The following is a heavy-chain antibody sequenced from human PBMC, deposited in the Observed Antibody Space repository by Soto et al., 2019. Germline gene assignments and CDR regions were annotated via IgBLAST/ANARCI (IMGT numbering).Heavy chain of an antibody. CDR1: GDSISLGGYS. V-gene: IGHV4-30-2*01. CDR2: LYHGGRT. D-gene: IGHD5-12*01. J-gene: IGHJ4*02. CDR3: ARESRLGYRLFDN. Sequence: QLQLQESGSGLVKPSQTLSLTCDVSGDSISLGGYSWNWLRQPPGKGLQWIGYLYHGGRTYYHPSLKSRVIISVDRSKTHFSLNLTSVTAADKAVYYCARESRLGYRLFDNWGQGILVTVSS.